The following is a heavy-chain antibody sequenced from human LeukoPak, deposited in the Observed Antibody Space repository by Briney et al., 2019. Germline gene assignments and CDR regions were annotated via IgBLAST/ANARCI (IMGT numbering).Heavy chain of an antibody. Sequence: SVKVSCKASGGTFSSYAISWVRQAPGQGLEWMGGIIPIFGTANYAQKFQGRVTITTDESTSTAYMELSSLRSEDTAVYYCARVRATGYEYYYYYYYMDVWGKGTTVTVSS. CDR2: IIPIFGTA. CDR3: ARVRATGYEYYYYYYYMDV. V-gene: IGHV1-69*05. J-gene: IGHJ6*03. D-gene: IGHD5-12*01. CDR1: GGTFSSYA.